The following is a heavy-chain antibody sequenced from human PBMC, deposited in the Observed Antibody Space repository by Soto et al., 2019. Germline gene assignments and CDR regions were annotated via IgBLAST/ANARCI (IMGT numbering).Heavy chain of an antibody. V-gene: IGHV3-15*07. CDR1: GFTFSNAW. J-gene: IGHJ4*02. Sequence: PGGSLRLSCAASGFTFSNAWMNWVRQAPGKGLEWVGRIKSKTDGGTTDYAAPVKGRFTISRDDSKNTLYLQMNSLKIEDTAVYYCTTALPPSIAARLWYWGQGTLVTVSS. CDR2: IKSKTDGGTT. D-gene: IGHD6-6*01. CDR3: TTALPPSIAARLWY.